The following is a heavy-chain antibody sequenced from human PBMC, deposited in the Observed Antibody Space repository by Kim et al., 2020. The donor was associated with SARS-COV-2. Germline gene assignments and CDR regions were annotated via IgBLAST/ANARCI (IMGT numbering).Heavy chain of an antibody. CDR3: AKGQYDYTFDY. V-gene: IGHV3-9*01. J-gene: IGHJ4*02. D-gene: IGHD4-4*01. CDR2: I. Sequence: IGNADTVKGRFTISRHNAKNSLYLQMNSLRAEDTALYYCAKGQYDYTFDYWGQGTLVTVSS.